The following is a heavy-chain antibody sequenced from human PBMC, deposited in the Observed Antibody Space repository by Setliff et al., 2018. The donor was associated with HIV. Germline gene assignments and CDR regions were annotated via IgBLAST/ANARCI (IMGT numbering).Heavy chain of an antibody. J-gene: IGHJ4*02. Sequence: ASVKVSCKASGGTFSSYAISWVRQAPGQGLEWMGMVNPSGGSTVYAQKFQGRVTMTSDTSTNTVYMELRSLRSEDTAVYYCARVQTVIPPSFDHWGQGTLVTVSS. CDR3: ARVQTVIPPSFDH. CDR1: GGTFSSYA. CDR2: VNPSGGST. V-gene: IGHV1-46*01. D-gene: IGHD3-16*02.